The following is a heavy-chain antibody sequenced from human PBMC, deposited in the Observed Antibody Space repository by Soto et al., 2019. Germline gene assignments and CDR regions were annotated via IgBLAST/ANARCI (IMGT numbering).Heavy chain of an antibody. CDR2: INTGNGDT. V-gene: IGHV1-3*04. Sequence: QVQLVQSGAEAQKPGASVKLSCKASGYTFTSYSMHWVRQAPGQSLEWLGWINTGNGDTRYPQKFQGRVTVTRDTSASTVYMELSSLNSEDTAVYYCARDRVGNDYWGQGTQVTVSS. CDR3: ARDRVGNDY. J-gene: IGHJ4*02. CDR1: GYTFTSYS.